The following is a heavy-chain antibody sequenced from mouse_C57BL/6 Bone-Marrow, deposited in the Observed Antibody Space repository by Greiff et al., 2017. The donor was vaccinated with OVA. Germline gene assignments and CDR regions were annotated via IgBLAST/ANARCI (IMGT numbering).Heavy chain of an antibody. V-gene: IGHV5-17*01. CDR2: ISSGSSTI. J-gene: IGHJ3*01. CDR1: GFTFSDYG. CDR3: ARGTGTSAY. D-gene: IGHD4-1*01. Sequence: DVHLVESGGGLVKPGGSLKLSCAASGFTFSDYGMHWVRQAPEKGLEWVAYISSGSSTIYYADTVKGRFTISRDNAKNTLFLQMTSLRSEDTAMYYCARGTGTSAYWGQGTLVTVSA.